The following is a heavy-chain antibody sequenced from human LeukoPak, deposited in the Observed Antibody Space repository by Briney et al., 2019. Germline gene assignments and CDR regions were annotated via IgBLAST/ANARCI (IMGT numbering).Heavy chain of an antibody. CDR2: INPNSGGT. CDR1: GGTFSSYA. Sequence: ASVKVSCKASGGTFSSYAISWVRQAPGQGLEWMGWINPNSGGTNYAQKFQGRVTMTRDTSISTAYMDLRRLRSDDTAVYYCARGPRVNWFDPWGQGTLVTVSS. CDR3: ARGPRVNWFDP. V-gene: IGHV1-2*02. J-gene: IGHJ5*02.